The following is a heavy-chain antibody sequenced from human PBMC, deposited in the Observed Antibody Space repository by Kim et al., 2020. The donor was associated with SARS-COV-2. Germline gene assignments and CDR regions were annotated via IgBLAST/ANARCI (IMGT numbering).Heavy chain of an antibody. V-gene: IGHV7-4-1*02. CDR2: INTNTGNP. CDR3: ARDSFPYSSSWARLSPDDY. Sequence: ASVKVSCKASGYTFTSYAMNWVRQAPGQGLEWMGWINTNTGNPTYAQGFTGRFVFSLDTSVSTAYLQISSLKAEDTAVYYCARDSFPYSSSWARLSPDDYWGQGTLVTVSS. J-gene: IGHJ4*02. D-gene: IGHD6-13*01. CDR1: GYTFTSYA.